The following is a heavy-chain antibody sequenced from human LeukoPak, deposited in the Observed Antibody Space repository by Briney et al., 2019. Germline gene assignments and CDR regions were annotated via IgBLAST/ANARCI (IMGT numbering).Heavy chain of an antibody. J-gene: IGHJ4*02. CDR2: ISSSSNSI. CDR3: ARDLGIAHTFDY. V-gene: IGHV3-21*01. D-gene: IGHD2/OR15-2a*01. CDR1: GFTFSSFT. Sequence: KSGGSLRLSCAASGFTFSSFTMNWVRQAPGKGLEWVSFISSSSNSIYYADSVKGRFTISRDNAKNSLYLQMNSLRAEDTAVFYCARDLGIAHTFDYWGQGTLVTVSS.